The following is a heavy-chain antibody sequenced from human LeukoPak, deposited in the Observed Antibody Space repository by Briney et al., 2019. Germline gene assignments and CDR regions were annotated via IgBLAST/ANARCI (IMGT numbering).Heavy chain of an antibody. J-gene: IGHJ5*02. CDR2: INHSGST. CDR1: GGSLSSYY. CDR3: ARTDKNWFDP. Sequence: SETLSLTCTVSGGSLSSYYWSWIRQPPGKGLEWIGEINHSGSTNYNPSLKSRVTISVDTSKNQFSLKLSSVTAADTAVYYCARTDKNWFDPWGQGTLVTVSS. V-gene: IGHV4-34*01.